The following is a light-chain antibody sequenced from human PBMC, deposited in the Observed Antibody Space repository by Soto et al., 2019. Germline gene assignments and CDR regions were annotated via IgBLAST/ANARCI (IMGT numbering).Light chain of an antibody. CDR1: QSISSY. Sequence: DIQMTQSPSSLSASVGDRVTITCRASQSISSYLNWYQQKPGKAPKLLIYAASSLQSGVPSRFSGSASGTDFTLTISSLHPYYFATRYSQHRHCTPQTFCQGT. J-gene: IGKJ1*01. V-gene: IGKV1-39*01. CDR2: AAS. CDR3: QHRHCTPQT.